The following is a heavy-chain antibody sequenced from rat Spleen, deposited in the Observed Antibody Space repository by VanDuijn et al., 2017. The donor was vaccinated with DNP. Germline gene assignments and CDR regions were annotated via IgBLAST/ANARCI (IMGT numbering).Heavy chain of an antibody. J-gene: IGHJ1*01. CDR3: ARHKNWYFDF. CDR1: GFSLTSHA. CDR2: IWAAETT. V-gene: IGHV2-72*01. Sequence: QVKLEESGPGLMQPSETLSLTCTVSGFSLTSHAVGWVRQPLGKGLVWMGTIWAAETTHYNSAVQSRLSISRDTSKRQVFLKMNSLQPEDTGTYYCARHKNWYFDFWGPGTMVTVSS.